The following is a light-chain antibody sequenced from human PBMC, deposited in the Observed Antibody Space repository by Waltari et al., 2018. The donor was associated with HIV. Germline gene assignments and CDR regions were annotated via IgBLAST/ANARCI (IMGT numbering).Light chain of an antibody. CDR1: SSDVGGYNY. Sequence: QSALTQPRSVSGSASESVSISCAGTSSDVGGYNYVSWYQQQPGTAPKLMIYDIIKRPSGVPDRFSGSKSGTSASLTISGLQAEDEADYYCCSYAGSYTFGVFGGGTKLTVL. J-gene: IGLJ3*02. CDR2: DII. V-gene: IGLV2-11*01. CDR3: CSYAGSYTFGV.